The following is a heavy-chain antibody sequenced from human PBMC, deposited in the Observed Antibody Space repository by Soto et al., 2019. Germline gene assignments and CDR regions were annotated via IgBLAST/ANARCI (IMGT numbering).Heavy chain of an antibody. V-gene: IGHV3-53*02. CDR3: ARAVDCSGGSCYSLYFDI. J-gene: IGHJ4*02. D-gene: IGHD2-15*01. CDR2: IYSGGST. Sequence: EVQLVETGGGLIQPGGSLRLSCAASGFTVSSNYMSWVRQAPGKGLEWVAVIYSGGSTYYADSVKGRFTISRDNSKNTLYLQMNSLRAEDTAVYYGARAVDCSGGSCYSLYFDIWGQGTLVTVSS. CDR1: GFTVSSNY.